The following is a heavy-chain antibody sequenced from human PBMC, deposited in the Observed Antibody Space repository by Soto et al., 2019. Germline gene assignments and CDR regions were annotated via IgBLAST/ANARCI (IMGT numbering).Heavy chain of an antibody. D-gene: IGHD3-10*01. CDR2: IYSDGSST. V-gene: IGHV3-74*01. Sequence: EVQLVESGGGLVQPGGSLRLSCAASGFTFSRYWMHWVRQAPGKGLVWVSRIYSDGSSTSYADSVKGRFTISRDNAKNTLYLQMTSLRAEDTAVYYCARSYLGSYWYFDLWGRGTLVPGSS. J-gene: IGHJ2*01. CDR3: ARSYLGSYWYFDL. CDR1: GFTFSRYW.